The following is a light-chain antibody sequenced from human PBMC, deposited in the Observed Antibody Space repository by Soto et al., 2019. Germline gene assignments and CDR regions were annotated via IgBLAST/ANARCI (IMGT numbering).Light chain of an antibody. V-gene: IGLV2-11*01. CDR3: SSYAGSSNV. CDR1: SSDVANYKY. CDR2: DVN. Sequence: QSVLTQPRSVSGSPGQSVTISCTRTSSDVANYKYVSWYQQHPGKAPKLMIYDVNKRPSGVPYRFSGSKSGNTASLTVSGLQAEDEADYYCSSYAGSSNVFGTGTKLTVL. J-gene: IGLJ1*01.